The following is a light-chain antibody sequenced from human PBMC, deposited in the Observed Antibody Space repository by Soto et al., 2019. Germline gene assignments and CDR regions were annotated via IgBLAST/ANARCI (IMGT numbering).Light chain of an antibody. CDR1: SSDVGGYNY. CDR3: CSFAGTYTI. V-gene: IGLV2-11*01. Sequence: QSVLTQPASVSGSPGQSITISCTGTSSDVGGYNYVSWYQQHPGKAPKLMIYEVSNRPSGVPDRFSGSKSGNTASLTISGLQAEDESDYYCCSFAGTYTIFGGGTKLTVL. J-gene: IGLJ2*01. CDR2: EVS.